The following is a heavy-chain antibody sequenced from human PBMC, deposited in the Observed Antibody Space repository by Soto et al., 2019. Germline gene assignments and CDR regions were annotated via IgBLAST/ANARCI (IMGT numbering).Heavy chain of an antibody. J-gene: IGHJ5*02. CDR2: IYWNDDK. V-gene: IGHV2-5*01. D-gene: IGHD3-3*01. Sequence: QSGPTLVNPTQTLTLTCTFSGFSLSTSGVGVGWIRQPPGKALEWLALIYWNDDKRYSPSLKSRLTITKDTSKNQVVLTMTNMDPVDTATYYCAHSWPYDFWSGYFVHPPGPRWIVGPNWFDPWGQGTLVTVSS. CDR3: AHSWPYDFWSGYFVHPPGPRWIVGPNWFDP. CDR1: GFSLSTSGVG.